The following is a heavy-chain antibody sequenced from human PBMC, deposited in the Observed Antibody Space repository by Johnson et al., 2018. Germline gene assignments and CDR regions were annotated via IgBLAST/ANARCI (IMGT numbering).Heavy chain of an antibody. CDR2: LTPDGTDT. CDR3: AREEAAAGNWFFDL. D-gene: IGHD6-13*01. J-gene: IGHJ2*01. Sequence: VQLQESGGGLAQPGGSXRLSCTASGLTFSTDWMHWVRQIPGKGLEWVSRLTPDGTDTYYADSVKGRFTMSRDNAKNTLFLQMNSPRAEDTAMYYCAREEAAAGNWFFDLWGRGTLVTVSS. V-gene: IGHV3-74*01. CDR1: GLTFSTDW.